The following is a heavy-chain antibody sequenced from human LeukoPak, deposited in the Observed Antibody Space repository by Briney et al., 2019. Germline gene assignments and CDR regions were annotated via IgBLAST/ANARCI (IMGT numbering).Heavy chain of an antibody. D-gene: IGHD4-17*01. V-gene: IGHV4-34*01. CDR2: INHSGST. CDR1: GGSFSGYY. Sequence: SETLSLTCAVYGGSFSGYYWSWIRQPPGKGLEWIGEINHSGSTNYNPSLKSRVTISVDTSKNQFSLKLSSVTAADTAVYYCARAHGDYMNYFDYWGQGTLVTVFS. J-gene: IGHJ4*02. CDR3: ARAHGDYMNYFDY.